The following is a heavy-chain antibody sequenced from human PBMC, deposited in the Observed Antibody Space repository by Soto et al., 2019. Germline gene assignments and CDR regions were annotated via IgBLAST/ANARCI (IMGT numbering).Heavy chain of an antibody. CDR3: ARGVGYAGVDY. J-gene: IGHJ4*02. Sequence: SETLSLXCAVSGYSISSSNWWGWIRQPPGKGLEWIGYIYYSGTTYYNPSLKSRVTMSVDRSKNQFSLKLSSVTAADTALYYCARGVGYAGVDYWGQGTLVTVSS. CDR1: GYSISSSNW. V-gene: IGHV4-28*03. D-gene: IGHD5-12*01. CDR2: IYYSGTT.